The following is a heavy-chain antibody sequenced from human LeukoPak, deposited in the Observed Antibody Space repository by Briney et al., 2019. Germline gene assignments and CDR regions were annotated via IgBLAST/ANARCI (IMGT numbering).Heavy chain of an antibody. V-gene: IGHV3-30*14. CDR1: GFTFSSYA. J-gene: IGHJ4*02. D-gene: IGHD3-10*01. Sequence: GGSLRLSCAASGFTFSSYAMHWVRQAPGKGLEWVAVISYDGSNKYYADSVKGRFTILRDNSKNTLYLQMNSLRVEDTAVYYCARDFGYGSGNIDYWGQGTLVTVSS. CDR2: ISYDGSNK. CDR3: ARDFGYGSGNIDY.